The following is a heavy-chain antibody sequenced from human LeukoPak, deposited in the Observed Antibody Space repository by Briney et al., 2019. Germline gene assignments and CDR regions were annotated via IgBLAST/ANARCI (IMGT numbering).Heavy chain of an antibody. D-gene: IGHD1-14*01. CDR1: GFTFSSYW. CDR3: ARDSLPDQDLSGYYYYAMDV. J-gene: IGHJ6*02. CDR2: IKQDGSEK. Sequence: GGSLRLSCAASGFTFSSYWMNWVRQAPGKGLEWVANIKQDGSEKYYVDSVKGRFTISRDNAKNSLYLQMNGLRAEDTAVYYCARDSLPDQDLSGYYYYAMDVWGQGTAVTVSS. V-gene: IGHV3-7*01.